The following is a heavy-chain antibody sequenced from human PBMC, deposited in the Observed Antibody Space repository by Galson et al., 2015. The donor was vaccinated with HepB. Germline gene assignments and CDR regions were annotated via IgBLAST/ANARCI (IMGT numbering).Heavy chain of an antibody. V-gene: IGHV3-72*01. Sequence: SLRLSCAASGFTFTDHSIDWVRQPPGQGLEWVGRARNKASNYMTQYAASVRDRFSISRDDSKNLVYLQMNSLRTEDTAVYYCARLSHYGSGTYQYFDFWGQGTLVTVSS. J-gene: IGHJ4*02. CDR1: GFTFTDHS. CDR2: ARNKASNYMT. D-gene: IGHD3-10*01. CDR3: ARLSHYGSGTYQYFDF.